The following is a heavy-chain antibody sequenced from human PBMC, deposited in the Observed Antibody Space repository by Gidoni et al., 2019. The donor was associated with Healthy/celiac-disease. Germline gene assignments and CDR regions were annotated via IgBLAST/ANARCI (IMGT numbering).Heavy chain of an antibody. Sequence: QVQLVESGGGVVQPGRSLRLSCAASGFTFSRYGMHWVRQAPGQGLEWVAVISYDGSNKYYADSVKGRFTISRDNSKNTLYLQMNSLRAEDTAVYYCAKDVQQLVRYYYYYMDVWGKGTTVTVSS. CDR3: AKDVQQLVRYYYYYMDV. V-gene: IGHV3-30*18. CDR1: GFTFSRYG. CDR2: ISYDGSNK. D-gene: IGHD6-6*01. J-gene: IGHJ6*03.